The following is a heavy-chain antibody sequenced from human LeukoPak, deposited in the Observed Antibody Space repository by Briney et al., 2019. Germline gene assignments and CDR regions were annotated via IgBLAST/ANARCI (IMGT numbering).Heavy chain of an antibody. Sequence: PSQTLSLTCAISGDSVSSNSAAWNWIRQSPSRGLEWLGRTYYKSHWFNDFALSVKSRITINPATSKNKFSPQLNSVTPEDTAVYYCAKNYGDPNWFDPWGQGTLVTVSS. CDR1: GDSVSSNSAA. J-gene: IGHJ5*02. CDR2: TYYKSHWFN. CDR3: AKNYGDPNWFDP. V-gene: IGHV6-1*01. D-gene: IGHD4-17*01.